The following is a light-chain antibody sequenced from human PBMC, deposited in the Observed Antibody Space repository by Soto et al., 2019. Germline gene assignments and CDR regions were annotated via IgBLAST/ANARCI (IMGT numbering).Light chain of an antibody. CDR1: SSNIGSNT. J-gene: IGLJ1*01. Sequence: QSVLTQPPSASGTPGQRVTISCSGSSSNIGSNTVNWYHQLPGTAPKLLIYSNNQRPSGVPDRFSGSKSGTSASLAISGLQSEDEADYYCAAWDDSLNGHYVFGTGTKVTVL. V-gene: IGLV1-44*01. CDR3: AAWDDSLNGHYV. CDR2: SNN.